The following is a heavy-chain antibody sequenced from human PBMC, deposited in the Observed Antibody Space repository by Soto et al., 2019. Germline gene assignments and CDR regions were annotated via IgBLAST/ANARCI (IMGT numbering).Heavy chain of an antibody. Sequence: GRSLRLSCVASGFTPENYAMRWVRQAPGKGLEWVSGIIVSGGTKYYSDSVKGRFTISRDNSKNTVYLQMNDLRVEDAAEYFCAKDSWAIFGVPAGEYYAMDVWGQGTTVTVSS. CDR1: GFTPENYA. J-gene: IGHJ6*02. CDR3: AKDSWAIFGVPAGEYYAMDV. CDR2: IIVSGGTK. V-gene: IGHV3-23*01. D-gene: IGHD3-3*01.